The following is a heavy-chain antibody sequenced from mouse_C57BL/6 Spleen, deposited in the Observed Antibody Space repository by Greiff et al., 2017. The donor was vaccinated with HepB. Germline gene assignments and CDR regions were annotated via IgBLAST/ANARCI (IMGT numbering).Heavy chain of an antibody. D-gene: IGHD4-1*02. V-gene: IGHV6-6*01. Sequence: EVQVEESGGGLVQPGGSMKLSCAASGFTFSDAWMDWVRQSPEKGLEWVAEIRNKANNHETYYAESVKGRFTISRDDSKSSVYLQRNSLRAEDTGIYYCSTTGTSAGFAYWGQGTLVTVAA. CDR2: IRNKANNHET. CDR1: GFTFSDAW. J-gene: IGHJ3*01. CDR3: STTGTSAGFAY.